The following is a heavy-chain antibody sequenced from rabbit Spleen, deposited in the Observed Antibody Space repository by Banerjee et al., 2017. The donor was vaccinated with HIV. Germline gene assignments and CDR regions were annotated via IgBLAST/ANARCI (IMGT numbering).Heavy chain of an antibody. CDR1: GLDFSSRYW. Sequence: QEQLEESGGDLVKPGASLTLTCRGSGLDFSSRYWICWVRQAPGKGLEWIAYIDVSKSGDTYYVSWAKGRFTISKTSSTTVTLQMTSLTAADTATYFCARDAAGREDFNLWGQGTLVTVS. CDR3: ARDAAGREDFNL. V-gene: IGHV1S45*01. J-gene: IGHJ4*01. D-gene: IGHD4-2*01. CDR2: IDVSKSGDT.